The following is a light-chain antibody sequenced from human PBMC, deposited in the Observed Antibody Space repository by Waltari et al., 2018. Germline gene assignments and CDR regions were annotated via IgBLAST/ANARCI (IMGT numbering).Light chain of an antibody. CDR3: QQYYSTPYT. Sequence: DIVMTQSPDSLAVSLGERATINCKSSQSVLHSSNNKNYLAWYQQKPGQPPKLRIYGASTRPSGDPDRFSGSGSGTDFTLTISSLQAEDVAVYYCQQYYSTPYTFGQGTKLEIK. J-gene: IGKJ2*01. V-gene: IGKV4-1*01. CDR2: GAS. CDR1: QSVLHSSNNKNY.